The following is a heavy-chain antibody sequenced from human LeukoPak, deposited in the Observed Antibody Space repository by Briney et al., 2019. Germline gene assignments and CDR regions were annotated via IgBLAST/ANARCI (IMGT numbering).Heavy chain of an antibody. Sequence: PGRSLRLSCAASGFTFDDYAMHWVRQAPGKGLEWVSGISWNSGSIGYADSVKGRFTISRDNSKNTLYLQMNSLRAEDTAVYYCAKDLTTVTSQGDYWGQGTLVTVSS. J-gene: IGHJ4*02. CDR3: AKDLTTVTSQGDY. CDR2: ISWNSGSI. D-gene: IGHD4-17*01. V-gene: IGHV3-9*01. CDR1: GFTFDDYA.